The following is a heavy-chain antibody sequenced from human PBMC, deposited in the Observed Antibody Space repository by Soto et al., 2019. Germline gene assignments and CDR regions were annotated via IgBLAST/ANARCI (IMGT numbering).Heavy chain of an antibody. CDR3: ATRFVVAPYYYGMDV. D-gene: IGHD2-15*01. V-gene: IGHV1-24*01. Sequence: ASVKVPCKVSGYTLTELAMHWVRQAAGKGLEWMGGFDPEDGETIYAQKFQGRVTMTEDTSTDTAYMELSSPRSEDTAVYYCATRFVVAPYYYGMDVWGQGTTVTVSS. CDR1: GYTLTELA. J-gene: IGHJ6*02. CDR2: FDPEDGET.